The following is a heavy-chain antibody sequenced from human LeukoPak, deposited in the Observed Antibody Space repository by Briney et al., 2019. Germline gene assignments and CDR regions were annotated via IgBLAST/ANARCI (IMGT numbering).Heavy chain of an antibody. Sequence: PSQTLSLTCTVSGGSISSGSYYWSWIRQPAGKGLEWIGRIHPSGSTNYNPSLKSRVTMSVDTSKNQFSLKLSSVTAADTAVYYCARVGDYALKDWGQGTLVTVSS. V-gene: IGHV4-61*02. CDR1: GGSISSGSYY. J-gene: IGHJ4*02. D-gene: IGHD3-16*01. CDR2: IHPSGST. CDR3: ARVGDYALKD.